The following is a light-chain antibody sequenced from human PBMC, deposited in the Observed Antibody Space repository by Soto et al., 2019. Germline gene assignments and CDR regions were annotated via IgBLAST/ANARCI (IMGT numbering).Light chain of an antibody. CDR2: GAS. V-gene: IGKV3-20*01. Sequence: EIVLTQSPGTLSLSPGERATLSCWASQSVTSSYLAWYQQKPGQAPRPLIYGASSRATGIPDRFSGSGSGTDFTLTISRLEPEDYAVYYCQQYGRPPRTFGQGTKVDIK. J-gene: IGKJ1*01. CDR3: QQYGRPPRT. CDR1: QSVTSSY.